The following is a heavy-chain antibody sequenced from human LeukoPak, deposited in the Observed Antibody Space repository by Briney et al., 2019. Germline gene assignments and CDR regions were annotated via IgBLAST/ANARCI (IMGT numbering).Heavy chain of an antibody. Sequence: GGSLRLSCAASGFTFSSYAMHWVRQAPGKGLEWVAVISYDGSNKYYADSVKGRFTISRDNSKNTLYLQMNSLRAEDTAVYYCAKDGPPVAFDYWGQGTLVTVSS. CDR1: GFTFSSYA. J-gene: IGHJ4*02. D-gene: IGHD3/OR15-3a*01. CDR2: ISYDGSNK. CDR3: AKDGPPVAFDY. V-gene: IGHV3-30-3*01.